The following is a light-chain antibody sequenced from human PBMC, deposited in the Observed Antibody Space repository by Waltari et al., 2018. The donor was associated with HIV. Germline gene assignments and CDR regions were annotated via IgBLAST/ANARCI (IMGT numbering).Light chain of an antibody. CDR1: SSNIESNT. CDR3: AAWDDSLNGWV. CDR2: SNN. Sequence: QSVLTQPSSASGTPGQRVAISCSGSSSNIESNTVNWYQQLPGTAPTLLVYSNNQRPSGVPDRISGSKSGTSASLAISGLQSEDEADYYCAAWDDSLNGWVFGGGTKLTVL. V-gene: IGLV1-44*01. J-gene: IGLJ3*02.